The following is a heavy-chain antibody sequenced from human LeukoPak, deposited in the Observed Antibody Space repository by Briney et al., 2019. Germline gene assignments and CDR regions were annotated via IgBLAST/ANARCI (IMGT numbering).Heavy chain of an antibody. CDR3: AKGGIAVASTSYYYYMDV. D-gene: IGHD6-19*01. Sequence: GGSLRLSCVASGFTFSNYGMNWVRQAPGKGLEWVSGIVGSGVTTYYADSVKGRFTISRDNSKNTLYLQMNSLRAEDTAVYYCAKGGIAVASTSYYYYMDVWGKGTTVTISS. CDR1: GFTFSNYG. J-gene: IGHJ6*03. CDR2: IVGSGVTT. V-gene: IGHV3-23*01.